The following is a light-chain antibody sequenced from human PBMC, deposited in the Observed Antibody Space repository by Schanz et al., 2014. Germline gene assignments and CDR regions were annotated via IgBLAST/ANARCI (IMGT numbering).Light chain of an antibody. CDR2: GAS. CDR3: QQYNNWPPYT. Sequence: EIVLTQSPATLSLSPGERATLSCRASQSVSSNLAWYQQKPGQAPRLLIYGASNRATGIPDRFSGSGSGTDFTLTISSLQSEDFAVYYCQQYNNWPPYTFGQGTKLEIK. V-gene: IGKV3D-15*01. J-gene: IGKJ2*01. CDR1: QSVSSN.